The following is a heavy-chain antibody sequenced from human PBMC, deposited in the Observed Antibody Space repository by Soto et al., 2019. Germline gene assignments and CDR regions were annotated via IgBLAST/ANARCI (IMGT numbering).Heavy chain of an antibody. D-gene: IGHD6-19*01. CDR1: GFTFSNYA. CDR3: ARGGQWLAQAPFDH. Sequence: GGSLRLSCAASGFTFSNYAMHWVRQAPGKRLEWVAIISFDGRNNFYADSVKGRFTISRDNSKNTLYLQMNSLRAEDTAVFYCARGGQWLAQAPFDHWGQGIVVTVSS. J-gene: IGHJ4*02. CDR2: ISFDGRNN. V-gene: IGHV3-30*04.